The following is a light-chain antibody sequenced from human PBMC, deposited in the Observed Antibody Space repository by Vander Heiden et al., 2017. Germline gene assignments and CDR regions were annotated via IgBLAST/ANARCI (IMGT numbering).Light chain of an antibody. CDR3: QQYNKWVT. J-gene: IGKJ4*01. V-gene: IGKV3-15*01. CDR1: HSISSN. CDR2: GAS. Sequence: EIVMTPPPAPLAVSPGKRVISSCWASHSISSNLAWYQQKPGQTPRLLIFGASTRATGIPARFSGSGSGTDFTLSISSLQPEDSAVYYCQQYNKWVTFGGGTKVEIK.